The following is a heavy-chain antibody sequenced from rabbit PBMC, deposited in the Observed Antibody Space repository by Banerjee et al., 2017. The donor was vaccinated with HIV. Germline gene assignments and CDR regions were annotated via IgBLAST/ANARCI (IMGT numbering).Heavy chain of an antibody. CDR3: ARWYIFYGMDL. J-gene: IGHJ6*01. D-gene: IGHD1-1*01. Sequence: QSLEESGGDLVKPGGSLTLTCTASGFSFSSAADMCWVRQAPGKGPEWIACINTSSGNTVYATWAKGRFTISRTSSTTVALQMTSLTAADTATYFCARWYIFYGMDLWGQGTLVTVS. CDR2: INTSSGNT. CDR1: GFSFSSAAD. V-gene: IGHV1S40*01.